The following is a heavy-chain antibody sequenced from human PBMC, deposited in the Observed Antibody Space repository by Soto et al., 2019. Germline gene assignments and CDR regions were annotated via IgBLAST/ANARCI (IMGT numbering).Heavy chain of an antibody. Sequence: SETLSLTCTVSGGSISSSSYYWGWIRQPPGKGLEWIGSIYYSGSTYYNPSLKGRVTISVDTSKNQFSLKLSSVTAADTAVYYCARHARYYDSSGSKFSSWFDPWGQGTLVTVSS. D-gene: IGHD3-22*01. CDR3: ARHARYYDSSGSKFSSWFDP. J-gene: IGHJ5*02. V-gene: IGHV4-39*01. CDR2: IYYSGST. CDR1: GGSISSSSYY.